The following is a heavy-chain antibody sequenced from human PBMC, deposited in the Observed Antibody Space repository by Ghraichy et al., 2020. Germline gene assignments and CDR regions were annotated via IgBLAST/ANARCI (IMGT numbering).Heavy chain of an antibody. CDR1: GFTVSSNY. CDR3: AREGIYYYYGMDV. J-gene: IGHJ6*02. Sequence: GGSLRLSCAASGFTVSSNYMSWVRQAPGKGLEWVSVIYSGGSTYYADSVKGRFTVSRDNSKNTLYLQMNSLGAEDTAVYYCAREGIYYYYGMDVWGQGTTVTVSS. CDR2: IYSGGST. V-gene: IGHV3-66*02.